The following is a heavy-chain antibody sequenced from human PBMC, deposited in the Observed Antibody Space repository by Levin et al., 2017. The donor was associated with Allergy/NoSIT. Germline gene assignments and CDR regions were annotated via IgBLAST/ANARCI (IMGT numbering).Heavy chain of an antibody. V-gene: IGHV4-59*01. CDR1: GGSMSNFY. CDR2: IHDRGST. J-gene: IGHJ4*02. D-gene: IGHD2-15*01. Sequence: GSLRLSCTVSGGSMSNFYWTWIRQPPGKGLEWIGYIHDRGSTNYNSSLKSLLTMSLDTSKSQFSLNLNSVTAADTDGYYCARVSSVVAVDFWGRGTLVTVSS. CDR3: ARVSSVVAVDF.